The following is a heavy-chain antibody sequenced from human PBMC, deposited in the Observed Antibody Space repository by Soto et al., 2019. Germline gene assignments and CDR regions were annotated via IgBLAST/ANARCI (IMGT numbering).Heavy chain of an antibody. J-gene: IGHJ4*02. CDR1: GFTFSNAW. Sequence: LRLSCAASGFTFSNAWMSWVRQAPGKGLEWVGRIKSKTDGGTTDYAAPVKGRFTISRDDSKNTLYLQMNSLKTEDTAVYYCTTSTRGYDSSGYYPDWGQGTLVTVSS. V-gene: IGHV3-15*01. CDR3: TTSTRGYDSSGYYPD. CDR2: IKSKTDGGTT. D-gene: IGHD3-22*01.